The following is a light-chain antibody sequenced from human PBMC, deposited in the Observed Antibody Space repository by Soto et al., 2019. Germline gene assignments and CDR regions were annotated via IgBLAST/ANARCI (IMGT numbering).Light chain of an antibody. J-gene: IGLJ1*01. Sequence: QSVLTQPSSASCTPGQRNTVSYSGGSSNIASSTVNWYQQLPGTAPKLLIYSNDQRPSGVPDRFSASKSGTSASLAISGLQSEDEADYYCASWDDRLNGHVFGTGTKVT. V-gene: IGLV1-44*01. CDR3: ASWDDRLNGHV. CDR2: SND. CDR1: SSNIASST.